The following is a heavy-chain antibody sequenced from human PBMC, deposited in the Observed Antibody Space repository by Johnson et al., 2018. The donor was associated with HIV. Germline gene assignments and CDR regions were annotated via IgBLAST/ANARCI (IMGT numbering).Heavy chain of an antibody. CDR1: GFTFSSYW. CDR3: AKGGIATRFFDI. CDR2: IKQDGSDK. D-gene: IGHD6-6*01. J-gene: IGHJ3*02. Sequence: VQLVESGGGLVQPGGSLRLSCAASGFTFSSYWMTWVRQAPGKGLEWVANIKQDGSDKDYADSVKGRFTISRDSSKNTLYLQMNSLRAEDTALYYCAKGGIATRFFDIWGQGTMVTVSS. V-gene: IGHV3-7*01.